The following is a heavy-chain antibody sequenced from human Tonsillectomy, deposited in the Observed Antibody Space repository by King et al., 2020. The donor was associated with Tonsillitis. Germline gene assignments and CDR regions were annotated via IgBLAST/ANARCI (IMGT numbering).Heavy chain of an antibody. CDR2: IFYSGST. CDR3: ARVDYYDSSGYYYGAFDI. D-gene: IGHD3-22*01. V-gene: IGHV4-59*01. CDR1: GGSISSYY. J-gene: IGHJ3*02. Sequence: VQLQESGPGLVKPSETLSLTCTVSGGSISSYYWSWIRQPPGKGLEWIGYIFYSGSTNYNPSLKSRVTISVDTSKNQCSLKLSSVTAADTAVYYCARVDYYDSSGYYYGAFDIWGQGTMVTVSS.